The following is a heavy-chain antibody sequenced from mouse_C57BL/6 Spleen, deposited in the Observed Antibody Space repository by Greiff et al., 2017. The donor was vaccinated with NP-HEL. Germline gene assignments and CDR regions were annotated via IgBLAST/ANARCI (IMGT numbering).Heavy chain of an antibody. D-gene: IGHD4-1*02. CDR2: ISSGSSTI. CDR1: GFTFSDYG. J-gene: IGHJ1*03. V-gene: IGHV5-17*01. Sequence: EVQLVESGGGLVKPGGSLKLSCAASGFTFSDYGMHWVRQAPEKGLEWVAYISSGSSTIYYADTVKGRFTISRDNAKNTLFLQMTSLRSEDTAMYYCARPATGKRYFDVWGTGTTVTVSS. CDR3: ARPATGKRYFDV.